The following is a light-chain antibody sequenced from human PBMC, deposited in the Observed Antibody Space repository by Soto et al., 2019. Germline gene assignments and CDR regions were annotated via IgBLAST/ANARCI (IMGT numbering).Light chain of an antibody. J-gene: IGKJ1*01. Sequence: EIVLTQSPGTLSLSPGERATLSCRASQSVTSYYLAWYQQKPGQAPRLLIYGASRRATDIPDRFSGSGSGTDFTLTISSLEPEDFAVYFCYQYDSSPWTFGQGTKVEIK. CDR1: QSVTSYY. CDR3: YQYDSSPWT. V-gene: IGKV3-20*01. CDR2: GAS.